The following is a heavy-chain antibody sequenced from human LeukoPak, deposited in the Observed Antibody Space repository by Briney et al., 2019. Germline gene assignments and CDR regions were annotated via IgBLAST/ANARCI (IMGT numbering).Heavy chain of an antibody. CDR2: ISSSSSYI. Sequence: PGGSLRLSCAASGFTFSSYSMNWVRQAPGKGLEWVSSISSSSSYIYYADSVKGRFTISRDNAKNSLYLQMNSLRAEDTAVYYCARDQSITMIVAPDYWGQGTLVTVSS. CDR3: ARDQSITMIVAPDY. V-gene: IGHV3-21*01. CDR1: GFTFSSYS. J-gene: IGHJ4*02. D-gene: IGHD3-22*01.